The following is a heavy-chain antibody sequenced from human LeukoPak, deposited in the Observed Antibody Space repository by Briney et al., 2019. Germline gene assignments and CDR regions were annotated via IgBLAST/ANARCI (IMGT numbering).Heavy chain of an antibody. J-gene: IGHJ4*02. Sequence: ASVKVSCKASGYTFTSYGISWVRQAPGQGLEWMGWISAYNGNTNYAQKLQGRVTMTTDTSTSTAYMELRSLRSDDTAVYYCAREYPPRREAAAGIVWGQGTLVTVSS. CDR2: ISAYNGNT. D-gene: IGHD6-13*01. CDR3: AREYPPRREAAAGIV. CDR1: GYTFTSYG. V-gene: IGHV1-18*01.